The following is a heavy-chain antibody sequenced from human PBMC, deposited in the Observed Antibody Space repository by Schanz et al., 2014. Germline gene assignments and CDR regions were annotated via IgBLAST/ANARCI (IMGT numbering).Heavy chain of an antibody. CDR3: AKDMHKEYGGKPQDCDI. D-gene: IGHD2-15*01. J-gene: IGHJ3*02. V-gene: IGHV3-33*06. CDR1: GFTFSSYG. CDR2: IWYDGNNK. Sequence: QVQLVESGGGVVQPGRSLRLSCAASGFTFSSYGMHWVRQAPGKGLEWVAVIWYDGNNKYYADSVKGRFIISRDNSKNSRDLQMNSLRDEETDLYYGAKDMHKEYGGKPQDCDIWGQGTMVTVSS.